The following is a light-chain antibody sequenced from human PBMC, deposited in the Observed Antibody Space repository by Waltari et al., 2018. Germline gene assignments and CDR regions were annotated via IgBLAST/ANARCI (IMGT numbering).Light chain of an antibody. CDR3: QQRSNWPT. J-gene: IGKJ5*01. Sequence: EIVLTQSPATLSLSPGERATLSCRASQSVSSYLAWYQQKPGQAPRLLIYDASNRATGIPARVSGSGSGTDFTLTISRREPEDFAVYYCQQRSNWPTFGQGTRLEIK. V-gene: IGKV3-11*01. CDR1: QSVSSY. CDR2: DAS.